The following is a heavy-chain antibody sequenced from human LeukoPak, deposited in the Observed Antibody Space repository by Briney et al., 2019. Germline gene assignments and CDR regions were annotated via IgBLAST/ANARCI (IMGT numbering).Heavy chain of an antibody. CDR3: TRRLWFGESVP. CDR1: GFTFGDYA. Sequence: GGSLRLSCTASGFTFGDYAMSWFRQAPGKGLEWVGFIRSKAYGGTTEYAASVKGRSTISRDDSKSIAYLQMNSLKIEDTAVYYCTRRLWFGESVPWGQGTLVTVSS. CDR2: IRSKAYGGTT. J-gene: IGHJ5*02. V-gene: IGHV3-49*03. D-gene: IGHD3-10*01.